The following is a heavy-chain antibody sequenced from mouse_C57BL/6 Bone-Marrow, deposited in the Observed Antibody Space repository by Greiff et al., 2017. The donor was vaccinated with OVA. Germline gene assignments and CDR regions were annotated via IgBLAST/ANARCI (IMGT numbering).Heavy chain of an antibody. J-gene: IGHJ1*03. Sequence: QVQLQQPGAELVKPGASVKMSCKASGYTFTSYWITWVKQRPGQGLEWIGDIYPGSGSTNYNEKFKSKATLTVDTSSSTAYMQLSSLTSDDSAVYYCARRGSYYGSSFWYFDVWGTGTTVTVSS. V-gene: IGHV1-55*01. CDR1: GYTFTSYW. CDR3: ARRGSYYGSSFWYFDV. CDR2: IYPGSGST. D-gene: IGHD1-1*01.